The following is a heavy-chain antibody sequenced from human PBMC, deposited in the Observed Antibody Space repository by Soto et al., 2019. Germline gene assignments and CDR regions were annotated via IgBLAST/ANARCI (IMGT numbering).Heavy chain of an antibody. Sequence: SETLSLTCTVSGGSISSYYWSWIRQPPGKGLEWIGYIYYSGSTNYNPSLKSRVTISVDTSKNQFSLKLSSVTAADTAVYYCARLQPGDYIWGSYRSPFDYWGQGTLVTVSS. CDR1: GGSISSYY. V-gene: IGHV4-59*08. CDR3: ARLQPGDYIWGSYRSPFDY. D-gene: IGHD3-16*02. CDR2: IYYSGST. J-gene: IGHJ4*02.